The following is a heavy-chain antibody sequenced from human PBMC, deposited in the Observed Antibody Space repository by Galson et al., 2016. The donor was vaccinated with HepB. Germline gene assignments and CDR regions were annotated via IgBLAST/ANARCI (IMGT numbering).Heavy chain of an antibody. CDR3: ARSEKVSTGSDALDI. Sequence: SVKVSCKASGYTLTKYYIHWVRQAPIQGLEWLGMINPSDGRSTYAQSFQGRVTMTRDTSTITVYMELSSLGSEDTAMYYCARSEKVSTGSDALDIWGQGTMVTVSS. CDR2: INPSDGRS. D-gene: IGHD1-1*01. V-gene: IGHV1-46*01. CDR1: GYTLTKYY. J-gene: IGHJ3*02.